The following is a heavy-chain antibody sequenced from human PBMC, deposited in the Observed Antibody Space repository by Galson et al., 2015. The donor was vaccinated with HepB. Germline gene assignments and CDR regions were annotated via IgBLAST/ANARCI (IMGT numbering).Heavy chain of an antibody. D-gene: IGHD2-15*01. J-gene: IGHJ4*02. Sequence: SLRLSCAASGFTFTNAHMSWVRQAPGKGLEWVGRIKRRSDGETTDYAAPIKGRFAISRDDSKNTLYLQMNSLKTEDTAIYYCTTGPCSSAGCYSLGYWGQGTLITVSS. V-gene: IGHV3-15*01. CDR2: IKRRSDGETT. CDR1: GFTFTNAH. CDR3: TTGPCSSAGCYSLGY.